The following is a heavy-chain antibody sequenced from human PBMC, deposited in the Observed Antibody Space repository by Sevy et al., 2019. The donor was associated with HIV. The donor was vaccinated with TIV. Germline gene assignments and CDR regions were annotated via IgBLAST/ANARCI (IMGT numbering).Heavy chain of an antibody. CDR3: ARVEGRGIQGPDAFDI. CDR1: GYTFTSYA. J-gene: IGHJ3*02. Sequence: AAVKVSCKASGYTFTSYAMNWVRQAPGQGLERMGWINTNTRNPTYAQGFTGRFVFSLVTSVSTAYLQISSLKAEDTAVSYCARVEGRGIQGPDAFDIWGQGTLVTVSS. V-gene: IGHV7-4-1*02. D-gene: IGHD1-20*01. CDR2: INTNTRNP.